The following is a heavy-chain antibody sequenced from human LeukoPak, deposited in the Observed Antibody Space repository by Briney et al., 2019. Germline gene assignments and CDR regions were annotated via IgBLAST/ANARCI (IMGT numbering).Heavy chain of an antibody. CDR2: ISPYNGNT. V-gene: IGHV1-18*01. D-gene: IGHD6-19*01. Sequence: ASVKVSCKASAYTFTSCTISWVRQAPGQGLEWMGWISPYNGNTDFAQKLQGRVTMTTDTSTNTAYMELRSLRSDDTAVYYCARADTNGWEIDYWGQGTLVTVSS. CDR3: ARADTNGWEIDY. CDR1: AYTFTSCT. J-gene: IGHJ4*02.